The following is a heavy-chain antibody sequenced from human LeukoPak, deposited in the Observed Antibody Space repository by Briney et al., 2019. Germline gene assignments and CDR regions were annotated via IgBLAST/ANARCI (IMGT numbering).Heavy chain of an antibody. CDR3: AREVTYYYDSSGYHYDAFDI. D-gene: IGHD3-22*01. Sequence: ASVKVSCKASGDTFTGYYMHWVRQAPGQGLEWMGWINPNSGGTNYAQKFQGRVTMTRDTSISTAYMELSRLRSDDTAVYYCAREVTYYYDSSGYHYDAFDIWSQGTVVTVSS. CDR2: INPNSGGT. J-gene: IGHJ3*02. CDR1: GDTFTGYY. V-gene: IGHV1-2*02.